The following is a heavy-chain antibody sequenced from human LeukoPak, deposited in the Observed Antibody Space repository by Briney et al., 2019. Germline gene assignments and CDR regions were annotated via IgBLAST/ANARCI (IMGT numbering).Heavy chain of an antibody. CDR2: IGGDGGST. D-gene: IGHD1-26*01. J-gene: IGHJ4*02. CDR3: AKRVGGTPDY. Sequence: PPGGSLRLSCAASGFTFSNYAMTWVRQAPGKGLEWVSAIGGDGGSTDYADSVKGRFTISRDNSKNTLYLQMNSLRAEDTALHYCAKRVGGTPDYWGLGTLVTVSS. V-gene: IGHV3-23*01. CDR1: GFTFSNYA.